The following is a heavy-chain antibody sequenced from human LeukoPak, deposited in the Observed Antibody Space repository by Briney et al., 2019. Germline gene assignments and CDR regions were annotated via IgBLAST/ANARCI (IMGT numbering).Heavy chain of an antibody. CDR3: AREVGGYCSSTSCSTDYYYYYMDV. D-gene: IGHD2-2*01. Sequence: LPGGSLRLSCAASGFTFSSYWMSWVRQAPGKGLEWVANIKQDGSEKYYVDSVKGRFTISRDNAKNSLYLQMNSLRAEDTAVYYCAREVGGYCSSTSCSTDYYYYYMDVWGKGTTVTVSS. CDR2: IKQDGSEK. V-gene: IGHV3-7*01. J-gene: IGHJ6*03. CDR1: GFTFSSYW.